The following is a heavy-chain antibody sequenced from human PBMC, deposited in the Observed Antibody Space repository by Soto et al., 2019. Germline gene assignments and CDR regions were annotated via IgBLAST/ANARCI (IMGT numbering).Heavy chain of an antibody. CDR1: GGTFSSYA. CDR3: ARDQAKYSSSWYGGMDV. CDR2: IIPIFGTA. V-gene: IGHV1-69*13. D-gene: IGHD6-13*01. Sequence: SVKVSCKASGGTFSSYAISWLRQAPGQGLEWMGGIIPIFGTANYAQKFQGRVTITADESTSTAYMELSSLRSEDTAVYYCARDQAKYSSSWYGGMDVWGQGTTVTVSS. J-gene: IGHJ6*02.